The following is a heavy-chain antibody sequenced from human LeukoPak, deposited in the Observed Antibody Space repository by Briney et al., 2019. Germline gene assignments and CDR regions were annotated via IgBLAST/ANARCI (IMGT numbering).Heavy chain of an antibody. Sequence: GGSLRLSCAASGFTFSSYSMNWVRQAPGKGLEWVSSISISGSYIYYADSVRGRFTISRDNAKNSLYLQMNSPRAEDTAVYYCARGGSVVFDYWGQGTLVTVSS. CDR2: ISISGSYI. J-gene: IGHJ4*02. CDR1: GFTFSSYS. D-gene: IGHD3-10*01. CDR3: ARGGSVVFDY. V-gene: IGHV3-21*01.